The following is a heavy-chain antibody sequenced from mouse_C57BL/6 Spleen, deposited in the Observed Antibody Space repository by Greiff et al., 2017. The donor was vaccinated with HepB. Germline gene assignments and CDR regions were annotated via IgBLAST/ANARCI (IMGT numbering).Heavy chain of an antibody. CDR3: ASPYDYDGAMDY. D-gene: IGHD2-4*01. V-gene: IGHV1-82*01. CDR2: IYPGDGDT. CDR1: GYAFSSSW. J-gene: IGHJ4*01. Sequence: VQLVESGPELVKPGASVKISCKASGYAFSSSWMNWVKQRPGKGLEWIGRIYPGDGDTNYNGKFKGKATLTADKSSSTAYMQLSSLTSEDSAVYFCASPYDYDGAMDYWGQGTSVTVSS.